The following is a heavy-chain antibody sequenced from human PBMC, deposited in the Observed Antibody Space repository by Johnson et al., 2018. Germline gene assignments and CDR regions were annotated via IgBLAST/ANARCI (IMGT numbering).Heavy chain of an antibody. J-gene: IGHJ1*01. CDR2: ISYDGSNK. D-gene: IGHD3-10*01. CDR1: GFTFSNYG. V-gene: IGHV3-30*03. Sequence: QVQLVQSGGGVVQPGRSLRLSCAVSGFTFSNYGMHWVRQAPGKGLEWVAVISYDGSNKYYADSVKGRFTMSRDNSKNTLYLQMNSLRPEDTAVYYCSRAFGYFQHWGQGTLVTVSS. CDR3: SRAFGYFQH.